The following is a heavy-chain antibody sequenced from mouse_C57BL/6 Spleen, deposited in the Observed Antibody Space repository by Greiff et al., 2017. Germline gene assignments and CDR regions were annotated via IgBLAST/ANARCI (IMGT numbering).Heavy chain of an antibody. CDR3: ARWEGKDYFDY. J-gene: IGHJ2*01. Sequence: VQLQQSGPELVKPGASVKISCKASCYAFSSSWMNWVKQRPGKGLEWIGRIYPGDGDTNYNGKFKGKATLTADKSSSTAYMQLSSLTSEDSAVYFCARWEGKDYFDYWGQGTTLTVSS. CDR2: IYPGDGDT. V-gene: IGHV1-82*01. CDR1: CYAFSSSW. D-gene: IGHD4-1*01.